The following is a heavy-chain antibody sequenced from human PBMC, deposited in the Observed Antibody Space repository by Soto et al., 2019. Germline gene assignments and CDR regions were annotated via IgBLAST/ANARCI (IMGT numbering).Heavy chain of an antibody. CDR3: ARAVHIMIQGVRFRVDQ. D-gene: IGHD3-10*01. J-gene: IGHJ4*02. CDR2: INPNGGVT. CDR1: GYTFTAYY. V-gene: IGHV1-2*02. Sequence: QVQLVQSGAEMKEPGASVKVSCESFGYTFTAYYIHWVRQAPGHGLEWMGWINPNGGVTKYAQKFQGRVTMTRDSSINTAYMELTGLTSDDTAVYYCARAVHIMIQGVRFRVDQWGQGTLVTVSS.